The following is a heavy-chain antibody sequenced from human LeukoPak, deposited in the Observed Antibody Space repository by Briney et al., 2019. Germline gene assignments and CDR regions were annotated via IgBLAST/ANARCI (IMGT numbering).Heavy chain of an antibody. CDR1: GFTFGNYA. CDR2: ISGSGGTT. CDR3: AKVYCSPSKCQLVDY. D-gene: IGHD2-15*01. V-gene: IGHV3-23*01. Sequence: PGGSLRLSCAASGFTFGNYAMTWVRQAPGKGLEWVSGISGSGGTTYYADSVKGRFTISRDNPENTLYLQMNSLRVEDTAEYFCAKVYCSPSKCQLVDYWGQGALVTVSS. J-gene: IGHJ4*02.